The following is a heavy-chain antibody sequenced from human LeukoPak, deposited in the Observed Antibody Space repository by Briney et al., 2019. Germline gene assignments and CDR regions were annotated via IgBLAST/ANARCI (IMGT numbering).Heavy chain of an antibody. D-gene: IGHD6-13*01. CDR3: ARGAASSKYYYYYYYRDV. V-gene: IGHV1-8*03. Sequence: GASVTVSFKASGYTFTSYDINWVGQATGRGLEWMGWMNPNSGNTGYAQKFQGIVTITRNTSISTAYMELSSLRSEDTAVYYCARGAASSKYYYYYYYRDVWGKGTTVTVSS. CDR2: MNPNSGNT. J-gene: IGHJ6*03. CDR1: GYTFTSYD.